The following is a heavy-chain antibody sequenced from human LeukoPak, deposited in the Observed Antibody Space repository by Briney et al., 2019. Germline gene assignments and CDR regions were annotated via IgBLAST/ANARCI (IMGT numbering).Heavy chain of an antibody. CDR2: IYVTGT. J-gene: IGHJ6*03. D-gene: IGHD3-16*02. CDR1: GGSIGTYY. CDR3: ARHIGGGIEDMDV. V-gene: IGHV4-59*08. Sequence: SETLSLTCTVSGGSIGTYYWSWVRQSPGTGLDWIGYIYVTGTRYNPYLQSRVTISVDRSRNQFFLKMTSVTAADTAVYYCARHIGGGIEDMDVWGRGTKVTVSS.